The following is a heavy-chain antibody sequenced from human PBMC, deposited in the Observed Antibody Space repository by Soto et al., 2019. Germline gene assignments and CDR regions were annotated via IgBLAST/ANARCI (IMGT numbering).Heavy chain of an antibody. CDR2: IIPRSGTS. D-gene: IGHD2-2*01. Sequence: QVQLVQSGAEVMKPGSSVKVSCKASGDTFSTYTITWMRQAPGQGLEWMGGIIPRSGTSNYAQKFQGRVTITAADATSTAYMELSSLRSEDTAGYYCAREGLVLVTTTVNSAYYYYAMAVWGQGTTVTVSS. CDR3: AREGLVLVTTTVNSAYYYYAMAV. J-gene: IGHJ6*02. V-gene: IGHV1-69*12. CDR1: GDTFSTYT.